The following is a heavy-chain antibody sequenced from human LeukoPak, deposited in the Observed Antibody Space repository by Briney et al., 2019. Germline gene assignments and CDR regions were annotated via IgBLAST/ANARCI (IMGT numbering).Heavy chain of an antibody. Sequence: GGSLRLSCAASGFTFSSYGMHWVRQAPGKGLEWVAGIWYDGSKKYYADSVKGRFTISRDNSKKSLFLQMNSLRAEDTALYYCARDVFADSSGGSFDFWGQGTLVTVSS. J-gene: IGHJ4*02. CDR2: IWYDGSKK. D-gene: IGHD3-16*01. CDR3: ARDVFADSSGGSFDF. V-gene: IGHV3-33*01. CDR1: GFTFSSYG.